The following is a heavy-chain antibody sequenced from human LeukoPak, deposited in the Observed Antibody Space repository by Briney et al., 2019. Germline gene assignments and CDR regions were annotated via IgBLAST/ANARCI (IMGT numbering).Heavy chain of an antibody. J-gene: IGHJ4*02. CDR3: AKEGRGSGSYYEKFFDY. CDR1: GFTFDDYA. V-gene: IGHV3-43D*03. D-gene: IGHD3-10*01. CDR2: ISWDGGST. Sequence: SGGSLRLSCAASGFTFDDYAMHWVRQAPGKGLEWVSLISWDGGSTYYADSVKGRFTISRDNSKNSLYLQMNSLRAEDTALYYCAKEGRGSGSYYEKFFDYWGQGTLVTVSS.